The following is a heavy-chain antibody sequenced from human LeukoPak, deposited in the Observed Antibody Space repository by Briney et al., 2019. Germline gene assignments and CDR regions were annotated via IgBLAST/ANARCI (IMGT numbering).Heavy chain of an antibody. Sequence: GGSLRLSCAASGFTFTNYAMSWVRQAPGKGLEWVSALSASGGSTYYADSVKGRFTISRDNSKDMLYLQMNSLRAEDTAVYYCAKSIVGVSGFGYWGQGALVTVSS. J-gene: IGHJ4*02. CDR1: GFTFTNYA. V-gene: IGHV3-23*01. CDR2: LSASGGST. CDR3: AKSIVGVSGFGY. D-gene: IGHD1-26*01.